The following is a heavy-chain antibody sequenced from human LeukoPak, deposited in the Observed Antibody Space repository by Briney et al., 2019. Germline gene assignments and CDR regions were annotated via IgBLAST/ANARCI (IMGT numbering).Heavy chain of an antibody. CDR2: IYHSGST. CDR3: ARGLSRGYYDSSGYYWFDP. D-gene: IGHD3-22*01. J-gene: IGHJ5*02. CDR1: GYSISSGYY. V-gene: IGHV4-38-2*01. Sequence: PSETLSLTCAVSGYSISSGYYWGWIRQPPGKGLEWIGSIYHSGSTYYNPSLKSRVTISVDTSKNQFSLKLSSVTAADTAVYYCARGLSRGYYDSSGYYWFDPWGQGTLVTVSS.